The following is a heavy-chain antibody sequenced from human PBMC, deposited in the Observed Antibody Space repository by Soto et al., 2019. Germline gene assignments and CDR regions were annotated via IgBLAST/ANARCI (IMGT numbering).Heavy chain of an antibody. D-gene: IGHD6-19*01. CDR3: ARDGGSGWHAPYYYYYGMDV. V-gene: IGHV1-69*13. CDR1: GGTFSSYA. J-gene: IGHJ6*02. Sequence: SVKVSCKASGGTFSSYAISWVRQAPGQGLEWMGGIIPIFGTANYAQKFQGRVTITADESTSTAYMELSSLRSEDTAVYYCARDGGSGWHAPYYYYYGMDVWGQGTTVTVS. CDR2: IIPIFGTA.